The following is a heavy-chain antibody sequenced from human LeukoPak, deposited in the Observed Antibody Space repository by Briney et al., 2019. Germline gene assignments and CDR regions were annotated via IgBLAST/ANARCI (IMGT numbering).Heavy chain of an antibody. Sequence: PGGSLRLSCAASGFTVNGNYMSWVRQAAGKGLEWVSVIYSSGGTFYADSVKGRFTISRDNSKNTLYLQMHSLRAEDTAVYYCEAWIESQVVDVWGQGTTVSVSS. CDR3: EAWIESQVVDV. J-gene: IGHJ6*02. V-gene: IGHV3-53*01. CDR2: IYSSGGT. D-gene: IGHD5-12*01. CDR1: GFTVNGNY.